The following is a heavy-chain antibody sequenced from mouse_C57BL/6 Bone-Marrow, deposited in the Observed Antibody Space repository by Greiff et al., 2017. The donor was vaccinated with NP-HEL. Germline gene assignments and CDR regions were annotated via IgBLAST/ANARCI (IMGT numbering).Heavy chain of an antibody. V-gene: IGHV5-12*01. D-gene: IGHD2-3*01. J-gene: IGHJ4*01. CDR1: GFTFSDYY. Sequence: DVHLVESGGGLVQPGGSLKLSCAASGFTFSDYYMYWVRQTPEKRLEWVAYISNGGGSTYYPDTVKGRFTISRDNAKNTLYLQRSRLKSEDTAMYYCARHDGYYEYYYAMDYWGQGTSVTVSS. CDR2: ISNGGGST. CDR3: ARHDGYYEYYYAMDY.